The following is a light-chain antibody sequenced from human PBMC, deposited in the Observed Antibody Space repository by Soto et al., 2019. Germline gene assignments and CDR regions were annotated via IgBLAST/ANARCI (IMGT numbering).Light chain of an antibody. J-gene: IGLJ1*01. CDR3: CSYAGSYSYV. Sequence: ALAQPRSVSGSRGQSVTISCTGTSSDVGNYNYVSWYQQHPGKAPKLMIYDVTKRPSGVPDRFSGSKSGNTASLTISGLQAEDEADYYCCSYAGSYSYVFATGTKVTVL. V-gene: IGLV2-11*01. CDR2: DVT. CDR1: SSDVGNYNY.